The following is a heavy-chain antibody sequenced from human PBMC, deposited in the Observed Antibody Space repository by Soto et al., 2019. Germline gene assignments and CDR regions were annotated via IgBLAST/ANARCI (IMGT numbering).Heavy chain of an antibody. CDR3: AHRPSDYIWGSYPT. CDR1: GFSLSRSGVG. Sequence: QITLKESGPTLVKPTQTLTLTCTFSGFSLSRSGVGVAWIRQPPGKALEWLALISWDGDKYYSPSLKNRLSISKDTSENHVVLTLTNVDPVDTGTYFCAHRPSDYIWGSYPTWGQGTLVTVSS. D-gene: IGHD3-16*01. CDR2: ISWDGDK. J-gene: IGHJ5*02. V-gene: IGHV2-5*02.